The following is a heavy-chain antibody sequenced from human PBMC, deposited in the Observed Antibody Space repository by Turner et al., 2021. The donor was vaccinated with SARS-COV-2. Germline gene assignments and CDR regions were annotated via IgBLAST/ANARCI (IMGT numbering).Heavy chain of an antibody. V-gene: IGHV3-66*01. CDR2: IYSGGTT. D-gene: IGHD6-13*01. CDR1: GFTVSSNY. Sequence: DVQLAQSGGGLVQPGGSLRLSCAASGFTVSSNYMSWVRQAPGKGLEWVSIIYSGGTTYYAESVKGRFTISRDNSKNTLYLLMNSLSAEDTAVYYCARGDSSSWLTYWGQGTLVTVSS. J-gene: IGHJ4*02. CDR3: ARGDSSSWLTY.